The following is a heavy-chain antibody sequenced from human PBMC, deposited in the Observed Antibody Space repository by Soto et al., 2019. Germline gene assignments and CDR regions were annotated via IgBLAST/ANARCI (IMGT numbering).Heavy chain of an antibody. Sequence: GESLKISCQGSGYSFTSYWISWVRQMPGKGLEWMGRIDPSDSYTNYSPSFQGHVTISADKSISTAYLQWSSLKASDTAMYYCASHVRNPGGMDVWGQGTTVTVSS. V-gene: IGHV5-10-1*01. J-gene: IGHJ6*02. CDR2: IDPSDSYT. CDR1: GYSFTSYW. CDR3: ASHVRNPGGMDV.